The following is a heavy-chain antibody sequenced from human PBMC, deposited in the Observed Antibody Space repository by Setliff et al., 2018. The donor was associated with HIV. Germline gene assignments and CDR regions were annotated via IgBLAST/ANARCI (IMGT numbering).Heavy chain of an antibody. J-gene: IGHJ5*02. D-gene: IGHD1-7*01. CDR2: IIPFFGTA. Sequence: GASVKVSCKASGGTFRKYSINWVRQAPGQGLEWMGGIIPFFGTALYAPKFQGRVTITANESTSTAYMEFSSLRSEDTGVYYCARGGTLTLINYFDTGGQGTLVTVSS. V-gene: IGHV1-69*13. CDR1: GGTFRKYS. CDR3: ARGGTLTLINYFDT.